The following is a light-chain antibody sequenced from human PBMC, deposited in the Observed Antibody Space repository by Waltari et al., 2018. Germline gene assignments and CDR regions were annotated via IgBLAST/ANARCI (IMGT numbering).Light chain of an antibody. Sequence: EVVLTQSPGTLSLSPGERATLSCRASQSVSKYLAWYQQRPGQAPRLLIYAASTRATGIPDRVRGSGYGTDFSLTISRLEPEDFAVYYCQNHGRLRAKFGQGTKVEIK. CDR3: QNHGRLRAK. J-gene: IGKJ1*01. CDR1: QSVSKY. V-gene: IGKV3-20*01. CDR2: AAS.